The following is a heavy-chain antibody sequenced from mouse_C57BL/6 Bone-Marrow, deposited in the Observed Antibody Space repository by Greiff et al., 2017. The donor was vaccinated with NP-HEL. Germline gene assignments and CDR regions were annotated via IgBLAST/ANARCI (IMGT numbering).Heavy chain of an antibody. Sequence: VQLQQSGPELVKPGASVKISCKASGYTFTDYYMNWVKQSHGKSLEWIGDINPNNGGTSYNQKFKGKATLTVDKSSSTAYMELRSLTSEDSAVYYCARSPLTTVVARDWYFDVWGTGTTVTVSS. J-gene: IGHJ1*03. CDR1: GYTFTDYY. D-gene: IGHD1-1*01. V-gene: IGHV1-26*01. CDR3: ARSPLTTVVARDWYFDV. CDR2: INPNNGGT.